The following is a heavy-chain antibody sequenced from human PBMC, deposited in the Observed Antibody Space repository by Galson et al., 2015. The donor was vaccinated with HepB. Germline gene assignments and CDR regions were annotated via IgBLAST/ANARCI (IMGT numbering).Heavy chain of an antibody. Sequence: SLRLSCAASGFTFSTYWMSWVRQAPGKGLEWVSYISSTGNMISYADSVKGRFTISRDNAKNSLYLQVNRLRAEDTAVYYCARASLGWFDPWGQGTLLTVSS. CDR3: ARASLGWFDP. J-gene: IGHJ5*02. CDR1: GFTFSTYW. CDR2: ISSTGNMI. V-gene: IGHV3-11*01.